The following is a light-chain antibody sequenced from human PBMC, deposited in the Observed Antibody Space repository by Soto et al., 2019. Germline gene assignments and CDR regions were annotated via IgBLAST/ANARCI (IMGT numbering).Light chain of an antibody. V-gene: IGKV3-11*01. CDR1: QNISSY. CDR2: DAS. J-gene: IGKJ3*01. Sequence: EIVLTQSPATLSLSPGERATFSCRASQNISSYLAWYRQKPGQAPSLLIFDASSRATGTPARFSGSGSETDFTLTISSLEPEDFALYHCLQRAAWPLTFGPGTRWIS. CDR3: LQRAAWPLT.